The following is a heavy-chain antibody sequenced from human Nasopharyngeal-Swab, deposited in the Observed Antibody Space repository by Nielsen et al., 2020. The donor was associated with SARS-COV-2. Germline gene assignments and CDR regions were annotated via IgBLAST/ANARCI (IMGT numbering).Heavy chain of an antibody. CDR2: ISYDGSNK. CDR1: GFTFSSYG. CDR3: AKDGGAAAGTRWFDP. V-gene: IGHV3-30*18. J-gene: IGHJ5*02. Sequence: GESLKISRAASGFTFSSYGMHWVRQAPGKGLEWVAVISYDGSNKYYADSVKGRFTISRDNSKNTLYLQMNSLRAEDTAVYYCAKDGGAAAGTRWFDPWGQGTLVTVSS. D-gene: IGHD6-13*01.